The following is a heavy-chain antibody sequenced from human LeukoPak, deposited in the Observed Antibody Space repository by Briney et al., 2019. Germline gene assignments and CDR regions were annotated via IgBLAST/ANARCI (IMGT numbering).Heavy chain of an antibody. CDR1: GYTFSDYG. Sequence: PGGSLRPSCTASGYTFSDYGMHWVRQAPGKGLEWLSVISYSGVVKFYADSVKGRFTISRDNSKNSLYLQMNSLRTEDTALYYCAKDIPPGGTGYSSGWGQGTLVTVSS. CDR2: ISYSGVVK. CDR3: AKDIPPGGTGYSSG. J-gene: IGHJ4*02. V-gene: IGHV3-30*18. D-gene: IGHD6-19*01.